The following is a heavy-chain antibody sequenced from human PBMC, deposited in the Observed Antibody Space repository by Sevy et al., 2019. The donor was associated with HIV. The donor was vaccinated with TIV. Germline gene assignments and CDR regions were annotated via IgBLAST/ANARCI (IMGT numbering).Heavy chain of an antibody. CDR2: ISRSSSTI. Sequence: GGSLRLSCAASGFTFSSYSMNWVRQAPGKGLEWVSYISRSSSTIYYVDSVKGRFTISRDNAKNSLYLQMNSLRAEDTAGYYCARSPPYSSGWYGIDYWGQGTLVTVSS. CDR3: ARSPPYSSGWYGIDY. J-gene: IGHJ4*02. CDR1: GFTFSSYS. D-gene: IGHD6-19*01. V-gene: IGHV3-48*01.